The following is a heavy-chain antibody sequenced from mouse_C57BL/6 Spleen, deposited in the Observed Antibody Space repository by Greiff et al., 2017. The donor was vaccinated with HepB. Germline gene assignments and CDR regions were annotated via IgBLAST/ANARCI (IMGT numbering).Heavy chain of an antibody. V-gene: IGHV1-82*01. D-gene: IGHD3-2*02. J-gene: IGHJ3*01. CDR1: GYAFSSSW. CDR2: IYPGDGDT. Sequence: VKVVESGPELVKPGASVKISCKASGYAFSSSWMNWVKQRPGKGLEWIGRIYPGDGDTNYNGKFKGKATLTADKSSSTAYMQLSSLTSEDSAVYFCARYSSGYLAWFAYWGQGTLVTVSA. CDR3: ARYSSGYLAWFAY.